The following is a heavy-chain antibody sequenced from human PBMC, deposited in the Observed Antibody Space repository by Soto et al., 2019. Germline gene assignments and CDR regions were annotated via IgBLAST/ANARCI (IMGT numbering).Heavy chain of an antibody. D-gene: IGHD3-10*01. CDR1: GGSISSGGYY. V-gene: IGHV4-31*03. CDR2: IYYSGST. Sequence: SETLSLTCTVSGGSISSGGYYWSWIRQHPGKGLEWIGYIYYSGSTYYNPSLKSRVTISVDTSKNQFSLRLSSVTAADTAVYYCARVGTPMVRGVALFDYWGQGTLVTVSS. CDR3: ARVGTPMVRGVALFDY. J-gene: IGHJ4*02.